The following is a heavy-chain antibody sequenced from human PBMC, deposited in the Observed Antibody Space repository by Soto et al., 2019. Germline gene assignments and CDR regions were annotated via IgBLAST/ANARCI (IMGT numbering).Heavy chain of an antibody. CDR2: IYYSGST. V-gene: IGHV4-31*03. CDR3: ARAAGGYCSGGSCYPDLFDY. J-gene: IGHJ4*02. Sequence: TLSLTCTVSVGSISSGGYYWSWIRQHPGKGLEWIGYIYYSGSTYYNPSLKSRVTISVDTSKNQFSLKLSSVTAADTAVYYCARAAGGYCSGGSCYPDLFDYWGQGTLVTVSS. D-gene: IGHD2-15*01. CDR1: VGSISSGGYY.